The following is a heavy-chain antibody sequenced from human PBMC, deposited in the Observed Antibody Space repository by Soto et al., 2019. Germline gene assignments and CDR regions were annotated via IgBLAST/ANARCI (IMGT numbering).Heavy chain of an antibody. CDR2: ISDSGDTT. Sequence: GGSLRLSCAASGFTFNDHTMSWVRQAPGKGLEWVSTISDSGDTTYYADSMKGRFTISRDNSKNTVYLQVNSLRADDTAVFYCAKCPGSRCAQSYFDYWGQGTLVTVSS. CDR1: GFTFNDHT. CDR3: AKCPGSRCAQSYFDY. D-gene: IGHD2-8*01. V-gene: IGHV3-23*01. J-gene: IGHJ4*02.